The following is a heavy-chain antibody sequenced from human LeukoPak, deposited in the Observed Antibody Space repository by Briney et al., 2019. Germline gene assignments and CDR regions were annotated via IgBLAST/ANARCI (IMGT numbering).Heavy chain of an antibody. CDR2: ISSSSSAI. V-gene: IGHV3-48*01. Sequence: GGSLRLSCEASGFSFSTSSMNWVRQAPGKGLEWISYISSSSSAIYYADSVRGRFTISRDNAKNSLYLQMNGLRAEDTAVYYCASERPGPAAMSDYWGQGTLVTVSS. D-gene: IGHD2-2*01. J-gene: IGHJ4*02. CDR1: GFSFSTSS. CDR3: ASERPGPAAMSDY.